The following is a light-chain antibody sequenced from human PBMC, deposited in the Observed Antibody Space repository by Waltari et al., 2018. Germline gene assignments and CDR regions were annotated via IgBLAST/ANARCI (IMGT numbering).Light chain of an antibody. J-gene: IGKJ4*01. V-gene: IGKV3-15*01. Sequence: EIVMTQSPGTLSASPGERVTLSCRASQSVKDEVAWYQQKPGQAPRRLIYAASTRAADIPARFSGSGSGTDFTLTISSLQSEDFAVYYCQRYNNWPPLTFGGGTKVEIK. CDR1: QSVKDE. CDR2: AAS. CDR3: QRYNNWPPLT.